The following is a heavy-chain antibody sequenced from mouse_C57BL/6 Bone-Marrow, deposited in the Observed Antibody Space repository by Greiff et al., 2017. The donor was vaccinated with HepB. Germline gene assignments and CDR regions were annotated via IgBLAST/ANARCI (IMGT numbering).Heavy chain of an antibody. J-gene: IGHJ2*01. Sequence: QVQLKQPGAELVKPGASVKLSCKASGYTFTSYWMHWVKQRPGRGLEWIGRIDPNSGGTTYNEKFKSKATLTVDKPSSTAYMQLSSLTSEDSAVYCCARDDYDAHFDYWGQGTTLTVSS. CDR2: IDPNSGGT. CDR3: ARDDYDAHFDY. D-gene: IGHD2-4*01. CDR1: GYTFTSYW. V-gene: IGHV1-72*01.